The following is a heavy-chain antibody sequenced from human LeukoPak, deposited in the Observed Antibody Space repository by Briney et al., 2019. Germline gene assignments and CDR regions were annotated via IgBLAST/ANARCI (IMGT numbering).Heavy chain of an antibody. J-gene: IGHJ4*02. V-gene: IGHV3-9*01. CDR3: VKDAPNGSVDF. CDR1: GFTFERYV. D-gene: IGHD2-8*01. CDR2: IHPNNGGV. Sequence: GGSLRLSCVTSGFTFERYVMHWMRLAPGKGLECVSSIHPNNGGVGYAASVKGRFAISRDNARNSLYLEMTSLRPEDTAVYYCVKDAPNGSVDFWGRGTLVTVSP.